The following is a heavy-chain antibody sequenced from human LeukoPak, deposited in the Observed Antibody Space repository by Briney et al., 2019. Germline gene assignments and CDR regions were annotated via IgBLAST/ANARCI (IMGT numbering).Heavy chain of an antibody. J-gene: IGHJ4*02. Sequence: SETLSLTCAVSGVSISSSEWWIWVRQPPGQGLEWIGEIHRDGRTRYNPSLKSRVTTSIDYSKNQFSLKVSSVTAADTAIYYRGKTDIYFNPIDYWGPGSLITVSS. CDR3: GKTDIYFNPIDY. V-gene: IGHV4-4*02. CDR2: IHRDGRT. CDR1: GVSISSSEW. D-gene: IGHD3-9*01.